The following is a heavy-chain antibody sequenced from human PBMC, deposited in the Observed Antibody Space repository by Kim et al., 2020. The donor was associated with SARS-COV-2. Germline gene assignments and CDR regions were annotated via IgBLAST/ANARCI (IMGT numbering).Heavy chain of an antibody. CDR1: GFTFAMYA. CDR3: VKDSPLGDY. V-gene: IGHV3-23*01. D-gene: IGHD3-10*01. J-gene: IGHJ4*02. Sequence: GGSLRLSCAASGFTFAMYAMTWVRQPPGKGLEWVSFITGDGTSTSYADSVKGRFTISRDSSKNTLYLQLNSLRADDTAVYYCVKDSPLGDYWGRGTLVT. CDR2: ITGDGTST.